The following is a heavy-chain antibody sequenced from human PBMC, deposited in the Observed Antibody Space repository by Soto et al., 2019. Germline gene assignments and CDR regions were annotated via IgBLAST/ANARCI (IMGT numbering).Heavy chain of an antibody. CDR1: GFTFSYYP. J-gene: IGHJ6*01. D-gene: IGHD5-12*01. V-gene: IGHV3-30*04. CDR3: ERVPGVMVAIPYIYPLDGREPLYDVDV. Sequence: QMQLVEYGGGAVQPGRSLRLSCAASGFTFSYYPMHWVRQAPGKGLEWAAVISFDGSNKYYADAVKGRFTISRDNSKNTLSQQMNRLRGEDTAVDYYERVPGVMVAIPYIYPLDGREPLYDVDVCGQGNTVTGSS. CDR2: ISFDGSNK.